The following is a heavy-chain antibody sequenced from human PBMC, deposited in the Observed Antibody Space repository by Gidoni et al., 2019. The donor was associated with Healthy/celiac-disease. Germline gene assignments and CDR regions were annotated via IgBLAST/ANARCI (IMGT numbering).Heavy chain of an antibody. Sequence: EVPLLESGGGLVQPGGSLSLSCAASGFTFSSYAMNWVRQAPGKGLEWVSAISGSGGSTYYADSVKGRFTISRDNSKNTLYLQMNSLRAEDTAVYYCAQRNDCSGGSCYWYFDLWGRGTLVTVSS. D-gene: IGHD2-15*01. CDR3: AQRNDCSGGSCYWYFDL. CDR1: GFTFSSYA. J-gene: IGHJ2*01. V-gene: IGHV3-23*01. CDR2: ISGSGGST.